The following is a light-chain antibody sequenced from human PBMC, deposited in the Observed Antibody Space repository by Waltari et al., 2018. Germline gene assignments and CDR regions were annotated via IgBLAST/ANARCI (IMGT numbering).Light chain of an antibody. CDR3: NSYTSSSTWV. J-gene: IGLJ3*02. CDR1: SRDVGGNHY. Sequence: QSALTQPASVSGSPGQSITISCTGTSRDVGGNHYVSWYQQHPGKAPKLMIFDVSKRPSGVSNRFSGSKSGSTASLTISGLQAEDEADFYCNSYTSSSTWVFGGGTKLTVL. CDR2: DVS. V-gene: IGLV2-14*01.